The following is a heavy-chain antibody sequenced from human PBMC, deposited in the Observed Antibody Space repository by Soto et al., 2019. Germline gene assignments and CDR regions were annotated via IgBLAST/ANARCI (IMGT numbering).Heavy chain of an antibody. Sequence: GGSLRLSXAASGFTFSSYAMHWVRQAPGKGLEWVAVISYDGSNKYYADSVKGRFTISRDNSKNTLYLQMNSLRAEDTAVYYCARDLGPGSYEEYYYGMDVWGQGTTVTVSS. CDR3: ARDLGPGSYEEYYYGMDV. CDR2: ISYDGSNK. CDR1: GFTFSSYA. D-gene: IGHD5-12*01. V-gene: IGHV3-30-3*01. J-gene: IGHJ6*02.